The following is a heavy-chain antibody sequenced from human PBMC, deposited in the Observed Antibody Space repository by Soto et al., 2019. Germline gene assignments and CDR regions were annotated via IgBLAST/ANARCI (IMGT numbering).Heavy chain of an antibody. CDR2: IYYSGST. Sequence: SETLSLTCTVSGGPISSGGYYWSWIRQHPGKGLEWIGYIYYSGSTYYNPSLKSRVTISVDTSKNQFSLKLSSVTAADTTVYYCARARRQLHYYYYGMDGWGQGTTVTVSS. V-gene: IGHV4-31*03. J-gene: IGHJ6*02. CDR3: ARARRQLHYYYYGMDG. CDR1: GGPISSGGYY. D-gene: IGHD5-18*01.